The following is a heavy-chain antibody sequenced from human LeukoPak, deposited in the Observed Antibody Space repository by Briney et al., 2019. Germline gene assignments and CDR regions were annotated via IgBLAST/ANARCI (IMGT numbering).Heavy chain of an antibody. V-gene: IGHV3-9*01. J-gene: IGHJ3*02. D-gene: IGHD5-18*01. CDR2: ISWNSGNI. Sequence: SLRLSCAASGFTFDDYGMHWVRQPPGKGLEWVSGISWNSGNIGYADSVKGRFIISRDNSKNTLYLQMNSLRAEDTAIYYCARDPKGGFSYGWGAFDIWGQGTMVTVSS. CDR3: ARDPKGGFSYGWGAFDI. CDR1: GFTFDDYG.